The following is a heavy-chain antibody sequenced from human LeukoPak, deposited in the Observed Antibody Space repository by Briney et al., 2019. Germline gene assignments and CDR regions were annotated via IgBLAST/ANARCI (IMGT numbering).Heavy chain of an antibody. V-gene: IGHV3-48*01. J-gene: IGHJ4*02. Sequence: PGGSLRLSCAASGFTFSSYSMNWVRQAPGKGLEWVSYISSSSSTIYYADSVKGRFTISRDSAKNSLYLQMNSLRAEDTAVYYCARDLSKGITIFGVVITSFDYWGQGTLVTVSS. CDR1: GFTFSSYS. CDR2: ISSSSSTI. CDR3: ARDLSKGITIFGVVITSFDY. D-gene: IGHD3-3*01.